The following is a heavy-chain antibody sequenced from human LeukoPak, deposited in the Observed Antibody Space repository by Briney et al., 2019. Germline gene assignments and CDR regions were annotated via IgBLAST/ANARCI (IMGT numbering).Heavy chain of an antibody. V-gene: IGHV4-34*01. Sequence: SETLSLTCAVYGGSFSGYYWSWIRQPPGKGLEWVGEINNSGSTNYNPSLKSRVIISVDTSKHQFSLQLSSVTAADTAVYYCAREVRYCSSTSCHRTYYYYGMDVWGQGTTVSDCS. CDR2: INNSGST. D-gene: IGHD2-2*02. CDR1: GGSFSGYY. CDR3: AREVRYCSSTSCHRTYYYYGMDV. J-gene: IGHJ6*02.